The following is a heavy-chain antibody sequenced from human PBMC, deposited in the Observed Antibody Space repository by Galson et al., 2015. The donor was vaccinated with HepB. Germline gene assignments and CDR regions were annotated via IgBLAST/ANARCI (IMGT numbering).Heavy chain of an antibody. J-gene: IGHJ4*02. V-gene: IGHV1-69*04. D-gene: IGHD3-10*01. Sequence: SVKVSCKASGGTFSSYTISWVRQAPGQGLEWMGRIIPILGIANYAQKFQGRVTITADKSTSTAYMELSSLRSEDTAVYYCARDDGPYYYGSGSPGLYWGQGTLVTVSS. CDR2: IIPILGIA. CDR3: ARDDGPYYYGSGSPGLY. CDR1: GGTFSSYT.